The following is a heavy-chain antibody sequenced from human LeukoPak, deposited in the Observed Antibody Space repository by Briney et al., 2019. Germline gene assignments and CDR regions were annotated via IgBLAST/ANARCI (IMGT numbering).Heavy chain of an antibody. D-gene: IGHD6-19*01. V-gene: IGHV1-69*13. CDR1: GGTFSSYA. CDR2: VIPIFGTA. J-gene: IGHJ6*02. Sequence: GASAKVSCKASGGTFSSYAISWVRQAPGQGLEWMGGVIPIFGTANYAQKFQGRVTITADESTSTAYMELSSLRSEDTAVYYCARKGMAGHYYYYGMDVWGQGTTVTVSS. CDR3: ARKGMAGHYYYYGMDV.